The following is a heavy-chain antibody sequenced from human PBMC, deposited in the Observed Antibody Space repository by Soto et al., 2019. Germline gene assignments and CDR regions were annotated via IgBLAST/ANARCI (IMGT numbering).Heavy chain of an antibody. J-gene: IGHJ5*02. Sequence: SETLSLTCAVYGGSFSGYYWSWIRQPPGKGLEWIGEINHSGSTNYNPSLKSRVTISVDTSKNQFSLKLSSVTAADTAVYYCARAPLGYCSGGSCRTQTNWFDPWGQGTLVTVSS. D-gene: IGHD2-15*01. CDR3: ARAPLGYCSGGSCRTQTNWFDP. V-gene: IGHV4-34*01. CDR1: GGSFSGYY. CDR2: INHSGST.